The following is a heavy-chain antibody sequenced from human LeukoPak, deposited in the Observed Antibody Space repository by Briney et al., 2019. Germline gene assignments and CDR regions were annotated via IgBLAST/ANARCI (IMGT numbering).Heavy chain of an antibody. CDR1: GFTFSSYA. CDR3: AKAFHIVVVPAAIAFDI. D-gene: IGHD2-2*01. Sequence: GGSLRLSCAASGFTFSSYAMSWVRQAPGKGLEWVSAISGSGGSTYYADSVKGRFTISRDNSKNTLYLQMNSLRAEDTAVYYCAKAFHIVVVPAAIAFDIWGQGTMVTVSS. CDR2: ISGSGGST. V-gene: IGHV3-23*01. J-gene: IGHJ3*02.